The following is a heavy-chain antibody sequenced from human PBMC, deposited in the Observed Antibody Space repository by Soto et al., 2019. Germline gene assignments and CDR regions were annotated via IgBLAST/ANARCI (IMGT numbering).Heavy chain of an antibody. D-gene: IGHD2-2*01. CDR1: GFTFGDYA. J-gene: IGHJ6*03. Sequence: GGSLRLSCTASGFTFGDYAMSWFRQAPGKGLEWVGFIRSKAYGGTTEYAASVKGRFTISRDDSKSIAYLQMNSLKTEDTAVYYCTRDLAPPSDIVVVPAAISGAYYYYMDVWGKGTTVTVSS. V-gene: IGHV3-49*03. CDR3: TRDLAPPSDIVVVPAAISGAYYYYMDV. CDR2: IRSKAYGGTT.